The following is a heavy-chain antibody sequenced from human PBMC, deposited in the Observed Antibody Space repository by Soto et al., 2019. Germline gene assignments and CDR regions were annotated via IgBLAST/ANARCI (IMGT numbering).Heavy chain of an antibody. Sequence: LRLSCVASGFTFSSYGMIWVRQAPVKGLEWVAGISGISGRTDYADSVKGRFTISRDNSNNILYLQLNSLRAEDTAIYYCAKQRKYRAYYYPMDVWGQGATVTVSS. D-gene: IGHD5-18*01. CDR3: AKQRKYRAYYYPMDV. CDR2: ISGISGRT. J-gene: IGHJ6*02. V-gene: IGHV3-23*01. CDR1: GFTFSSYG.